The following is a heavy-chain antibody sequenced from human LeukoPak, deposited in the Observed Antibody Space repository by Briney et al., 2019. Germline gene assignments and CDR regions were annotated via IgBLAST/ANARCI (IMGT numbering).Heavy chain of an antibody. J-gene: IGHJ4*02. Sequence: PGGSLRLSCAASGFTFDDYGMSWVRQAPGKGLEWVSGINWNGGSTGYADSVKGRFTISRDNAKNSLYLQMNSLRAEDTALYYCARDGRIVGATWRLFDYWGQGTLVTVSS. CDR1: GFTFDDYG. D-gene: IGHD1-26*01. CDR2: INWNGGST. V-gene: IGHV3-20*04. CDR3: ARDGRIVGATWRLFDY.